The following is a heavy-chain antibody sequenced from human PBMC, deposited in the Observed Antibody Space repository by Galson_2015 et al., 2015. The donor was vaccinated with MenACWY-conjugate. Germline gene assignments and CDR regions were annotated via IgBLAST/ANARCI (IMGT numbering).Heavy chain of an antibody. D-gene: IGHD2-2*01. V-gene: IGHV1-46*01. CDR2: INPSGGGT. CDR1: GYTFSSYH. J-gene: IGHJ4*02. Sequence: SVKVSCKASGYTFSSYHMHWVRQAPGQGLEWMGIINPSGGGTSSAQKFQGRVTMTRDTSTSTVYMELSSLRSEDTAVYYCARAGYCSSPTCYLAFFDYWGQGTLVTVSS. CDR3: ARAGYCSSPTCYLAFFDY.